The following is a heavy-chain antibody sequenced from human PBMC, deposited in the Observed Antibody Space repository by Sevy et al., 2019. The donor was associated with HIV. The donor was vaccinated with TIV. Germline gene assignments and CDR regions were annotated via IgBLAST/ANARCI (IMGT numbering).Heavy chain of an antibody. V-gene: IGHV3-30*15. D-gene: IGHD3-10*01. CDR2: ISSDGSAK. CDR1: GFPFSVYP. Sequence: GGSLRLSCAASGFPFSVYPMHWVRQAPDKRLEWVAVISSDGSAKYYSDSVRGRFTFSRDNSRNTLYLQMSSLRTEDTAVYYCASGQDGITDDYLGQGTLVTVSS. CDR3: ASGQDGITDDY. J-gene: IGHJ4*02.